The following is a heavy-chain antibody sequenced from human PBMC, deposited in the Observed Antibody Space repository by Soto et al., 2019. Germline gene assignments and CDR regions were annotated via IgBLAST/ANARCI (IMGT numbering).Heavy chain of an antibody. CDR1: GFTFRNYD. CDR3: ARTDRDFYGVDV. V-gene: IGHV3-13*05. CDR2: ISAAGDP. J-gene: IGHJ6*02. Sequence: EVQLVESGGGLVQPGGSLRLSCEASGFTFRNYDMHWVRQGTGKGLEWVSGISAAGDPDYADSVEGRFTISRENAKNSFFLQMNSLRVGDTAVYYCARTDRDFYGVDVWGQGTTVIVSS.